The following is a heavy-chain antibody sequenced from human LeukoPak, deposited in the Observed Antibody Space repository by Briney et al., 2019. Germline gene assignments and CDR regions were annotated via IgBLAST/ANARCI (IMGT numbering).Heavy chain of an antibody. CDR2: INHSGST. V-gene: IGHV4-34*01. CDR1: GGSFSGYY. J-gene: IGHJ4*02. Sequence: SETLSLTCAVYGGSFSGYYWSWIRQPPGKGLEWIREINHSGSTNYNPSLKGRVTISVDTSKNQFSLKLSSVTAADTAVYYCARAITIFGVVIYPYYFDYWGQGTLVTVSS. CDR3: ARAITIFGVVIYPYYFDY. D-gene: IGHD3-3*01.